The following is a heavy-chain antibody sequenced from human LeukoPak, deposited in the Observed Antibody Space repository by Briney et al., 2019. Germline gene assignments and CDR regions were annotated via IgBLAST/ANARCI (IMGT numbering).Heavy chain of an antibody. V-gene: IGHV4-4*07. CDR3: ARHPRGTTEGVDY. J-gene: IGHJ4*02. CDR2: IYTSGST. D-gene: IGHD3-16*01. Sequence: SETLSLTCTVSGDSINSYYWTWIRQPAGKGLEWIGRIYTSGSTNYNPSLKSRVTISVDTSKNQFSLNLTSVTAADTAVYYCARHPRGTTEGVDYWGQGTLVTVSS. CDR1: GDSINSYY.